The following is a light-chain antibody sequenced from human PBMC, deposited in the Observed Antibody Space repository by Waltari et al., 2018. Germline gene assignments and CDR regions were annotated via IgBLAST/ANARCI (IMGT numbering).Light chain of an antibody. V-gene: IGKV4-1*01. CDR2: WAS. CDR3: QQYYSTPWT. CDR1: QSVFYSSTNKHN. J-gene: IGKJ1*01. Sequence: DIVMTQSPDSLAVSLGERVTINCKSSQSVFYSSTNKHNLAWYHQKPGQPPKLLIYWASTRDSGLPDRFRGSGSGTDVSLTIGSLQAEDVAVYYCQQYYSTPWTFGQGTKVEIK.